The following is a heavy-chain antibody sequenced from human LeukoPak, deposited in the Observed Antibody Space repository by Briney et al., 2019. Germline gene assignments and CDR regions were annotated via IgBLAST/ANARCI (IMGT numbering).Heavy chain of an antibody. CDR3: ARVGETGTLSRPFDY. D-gene: IGHD1-7*01. J-gene: IGHJ4*02. CDR2: INPNSGGT. CDR1: GYTFTGYY. Sequence: ASVKVSCKASGYTFTGYYMHWVRQAPGQGLEWMGWINPNSGGTNYAQKFQGRVTMTRDTSISTAYMELSRLRSDDTAVYYCARVGETGTLSRPFDYWGQGTLVTVSS. V-gene: IGHV1-2*02.